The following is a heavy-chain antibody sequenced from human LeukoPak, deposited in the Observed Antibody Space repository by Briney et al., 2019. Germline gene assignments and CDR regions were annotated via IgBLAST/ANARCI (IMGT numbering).Heavy chain of an antibody. CDR1: GFAFTDYY. CDR2: ISTSGSAI. CDR3: ARGEIDYGDPGGSGWYFDL. Sequence: GGSLRLSCAASGFAFTDYYMSWIRQAPGKGLEWVSYISTSGSAIYYADSVKGRFTISRDNAKNSLYLQMNSLGAEDTAVYYCARGEIDYGDPGGSGWYFDLWGRGTLVTVSS. D-gene: IGHD4-17*01. J-gene: IGHJ2*01. V-gene: IGHV3-11*04.